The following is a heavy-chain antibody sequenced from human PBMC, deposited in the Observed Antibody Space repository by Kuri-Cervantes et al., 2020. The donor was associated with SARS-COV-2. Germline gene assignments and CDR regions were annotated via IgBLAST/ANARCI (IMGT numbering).Heavy chain of an antibody. J-gene: IGHJ3*02. CDR1: GFTFSSYW. D-gene: IGHD1-26*01. CDR2: IKQDGSEK. CDR3: AREGVDIVGAPHDAFDI. V-gene: IGHV3-7*01. Sequence: GGSLRLSCAASGFTFSSYWMSWVRQAPGKGLEWVANIKQDGSEKYYVDSVKGRFTISRDNAKNSLYLQMNSLRAEDTAVYYCAREGVDIVGAPHDAFDIRGQGTMVTVSS.